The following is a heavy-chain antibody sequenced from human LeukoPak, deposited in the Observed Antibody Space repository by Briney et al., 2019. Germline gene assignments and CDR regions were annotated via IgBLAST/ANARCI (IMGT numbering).Heavy chain of an antibody. D-gene: IGHD5-18*01. CDR2: ISGSGGST. J-gene: IGHJ4*02. CDR1: GFTFSSYA. Sequence: GGSLRLSCAASGFTFSSYAMSWVRQAPGKGLEWVSAISGSGGSTYYADSVKGRFTISRDNSKNTLYLQMNSLRAEDTAVYYCAKESGDGHSYIYYFDYWGQGTLVTVSS. V-gene: IGHV3-23*01. CDR3: AKESGDGHSYIYYFDY.